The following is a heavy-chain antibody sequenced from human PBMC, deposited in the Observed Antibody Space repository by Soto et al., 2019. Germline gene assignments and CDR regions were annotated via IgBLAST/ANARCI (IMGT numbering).Heavy chain of an antibody. V-gene: IGHV1-69*13. J-gene: IGHJ6*02. Sequence: ASVKVSCKASGGTFSSYAISWVRQAPGQGLEWMGGIIPIFGTANYAQKFQGRVTITADESTSTAYMELSSLRSEDTAVYYCARELEMDYYYYGMEVWGQGTTVTVSS. CDR1: GGTFSSYA. CDR3: ARELEMDYYYYGMEV. CDR2: IIPIFGTA.